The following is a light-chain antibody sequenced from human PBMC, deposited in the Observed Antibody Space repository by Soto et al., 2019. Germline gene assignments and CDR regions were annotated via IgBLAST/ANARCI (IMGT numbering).Light chain of an antibody. CDR2: RTS. CDR3: QQYNNWPRAT. Sequence: EIVMTQSPATLSVSPGERATLSCRASQSISSNLAWYQQKPGQAPRLLMFRTSSRATGFPARFSGSGSGTEFNLTSSSLQSEDFGVYYCQQYNNWPRATFGGGTKVESK. J-gene: IGKJ4*01. V-gene: IGKV3-15*01. CDR1: QSISSN.